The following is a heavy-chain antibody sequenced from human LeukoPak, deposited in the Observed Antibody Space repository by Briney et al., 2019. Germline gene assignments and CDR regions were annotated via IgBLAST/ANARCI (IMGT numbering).Heavy chain of an antibody. D-gene: IGHD2-2*01. CDR3: VRDCSSTNCYDWDYYYYMDV. CDR2: IRSKTYGGTT. V-gene: IGHV3-49*04. CDR1: GFTFGDYA. Sequence: GGSLRLSCTAFGFTFGDYAMSWVRQAPGKGLEWVGFIRSKTYGGTTEYVASVKGRFTISRDDSKSIAYLQMNSLTAEDTAVYYCVRDCSSTNCYDWDYYYYMDVWGKGTTVTISS. J-gene: IGHJ6*03.